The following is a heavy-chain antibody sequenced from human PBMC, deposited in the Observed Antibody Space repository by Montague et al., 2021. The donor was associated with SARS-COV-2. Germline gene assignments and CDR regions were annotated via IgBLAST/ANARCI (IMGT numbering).Heavy chain of an antibody. CDR1: GFTSSGYA. CDR3: AKAGLYSSTYDS. D-gene: IGHD6-13*01. V-gene: IGHV3-23*03. J-gene: IGHJ4*02. CDR2: IYSGGSIT. Sequence: SLRLSCAASGFTSSGYAMTWVRQAPGKGLEWVSVIYSGGSITYYADSVKGRFTISRDNSKNTLYLQMNSLRAEDTAVYYCAKAGLYSSTYDSWGQGTLVTVSS.